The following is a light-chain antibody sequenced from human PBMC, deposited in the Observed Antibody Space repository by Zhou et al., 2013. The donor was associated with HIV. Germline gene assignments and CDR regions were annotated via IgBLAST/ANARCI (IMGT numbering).Light chain of an antibody. CDR1: ESLNNW. CDR3: QQHYDYPSIT. CDR2: KAS. V-gene: IGKV1-5*03. J-gene: IGKJ5*01. Sequence: DIQMTQSPSTLSASVGDRVTITCRASESLNNWLAWYQQKPGKAPKLLIYKASSLESGVPSRFSGSGSGTEFTLTISSLQPDDFATYYCQQHYDYPSITFGQGTRLEIK.